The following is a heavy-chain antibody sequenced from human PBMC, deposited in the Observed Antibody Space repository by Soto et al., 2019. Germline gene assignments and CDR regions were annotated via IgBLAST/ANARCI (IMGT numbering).Heavy chain of an antibody. CDR1: GFTFSTYS. CDR2: ISSSSSYI. D-gene: IGHD6-19*01. Sequence: EVQLVESGGGLVQPGGSLRLSCAASGFTFSTYSMNWVRQAPGKGLEWVSSISSSSSYIHYADSVKGRFTISRDNTNNSLYLHMNSLRAEYTSIYYCASDPQLPGRSSGWDFWGQGILVTVFS. J-gene: IGHJ4*02. CDR3: ASDPQLPGRSSGWDF. V-gene: IGHV3-21*06.